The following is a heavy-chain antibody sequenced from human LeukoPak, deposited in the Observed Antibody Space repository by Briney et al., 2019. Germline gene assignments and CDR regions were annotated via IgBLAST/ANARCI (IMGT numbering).Heavy chain of an antibody. Sequence: SETLSLTCTVSGGAISSYYWRWIRQPPEKGLEWVGYIQYSGSYNYHSSLKSRVTISVDTSQNHFSLKVSSVPAADTAVYCCAGGERWLQSPFDSWGQGTLVTVSS. CDR3: AGGERWLQSPFDS. CDR2: IQYSGSY. V-gene: IGHV4-59*01. CDR1: GGAISSYY. J-gene: IGHJ4*02. D-gene: IGHD5-24*01.